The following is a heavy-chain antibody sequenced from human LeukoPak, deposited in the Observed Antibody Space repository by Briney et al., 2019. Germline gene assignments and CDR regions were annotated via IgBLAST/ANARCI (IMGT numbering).Heavy chain of an antibody. CDR3: ARDHYDFWSGYYWFDY. J-gene: IGHJ4*02. CDR1: GFTFSSYE. D-gene: IGHD3-3*01. V-gene: IGHV3-21*05. CDR2: ISSSSSYI. Sequence: GGSLRLSCAASGFTFSSYEMNWVRQAPGKGLEWVSYISSSSSYIYYADSVKGRFTISRDNAKNSLYLQMNSLRAEDTAVYYCARDHYDFWSGYYWFDYWGQGTLVTVSS.